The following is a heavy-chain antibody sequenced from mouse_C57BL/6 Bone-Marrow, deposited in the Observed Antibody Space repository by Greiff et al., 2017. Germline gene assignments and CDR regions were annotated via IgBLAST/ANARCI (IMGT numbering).Heavy chain of an antibody. CDR1: GYTFTSYW. J-gene: IGHJ4*01. Sequence: QVQLQQPGAELVRPGSSVKLSCKASGYTFTSYWMHWVKQRPIQGLEWIGNIDPSDSETHYNQKFKDKATLTVDKSSSTAYMQLSSLTSEDSAVYYCARLYDYDVDYAMDYWGQGTSVTVSS. D-gene: IGHD2-4*01. CDR3: ARLYDYDVDYAMDY. V-gene: IGHV1-52*01. CDR2: IDPSDSET.